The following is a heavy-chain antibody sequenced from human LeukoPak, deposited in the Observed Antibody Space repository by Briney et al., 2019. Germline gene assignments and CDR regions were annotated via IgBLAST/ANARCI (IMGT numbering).Heavy chain of an antibody. J-gene: IGHJ4*02. CDR1: GFTFSSYG. CDR3: AKDPYYYDSSGYCDY. Sequence: GGSLRLSCAASGFTFSSYGMHWVRQAPGKGLEWVAVIWYDGSNKYYADSVKGRFTISRDNSKNTLYLQMNSLRAEDTAVYYCAKDPYYYDSSGYCDYWGQGTPVTVSS. D-gene: IGHD3-22*01. V-gene: IGHV3-33*06. CDR2: IWYDGSNK.